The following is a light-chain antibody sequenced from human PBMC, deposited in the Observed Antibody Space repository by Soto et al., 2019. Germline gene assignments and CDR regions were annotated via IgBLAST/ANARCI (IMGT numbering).Light chain of an antibody. CDR3: QEYESYWA. J-gene: IGKJ1*01. Sequence: DIQMTQSPSTLSAAVGDRVTITCRASQTISSWVSWYQQKPGGAPRLLIYEASSLKSGVPSRFSGSGSGTEFALTISRLQPDEFATFFGQEYESYWAFGQGTKVDIK. CDR2: EAS. CDR1: QTISSW. V-gene: IGKV1-5*03.